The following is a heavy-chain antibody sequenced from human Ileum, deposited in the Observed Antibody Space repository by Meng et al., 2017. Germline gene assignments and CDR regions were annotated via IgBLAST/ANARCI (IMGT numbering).Heavy chain of an antibody. CDR2: TYYSGTT. CDR1: GGSISCSY. Sequence: QVQLQVSGPGLVKPSETLSLTCTVSGGSISCSYWSWIRQLPGKGLELIGYTYYSGTTNYNPSLRGRVTMSVDTSRAQFSLKLTSVTAADTAIYYCARGKAIPDFWGQGTLVTVSS. J-gene: IGHJ4*02. D-gene: IGHD2-2*02. CDR3: ARGKAIPDF. V-gene: IGHV4-59*08.